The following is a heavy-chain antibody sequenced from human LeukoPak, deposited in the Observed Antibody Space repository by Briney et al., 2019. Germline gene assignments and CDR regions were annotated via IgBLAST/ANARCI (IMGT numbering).Heavy chain of an antibody. J-gene: IGHJ4*02. D-gene: IGHD1-7*01. CDR2: ISGSGGNT. Sequence: PGRSLRLSCTASGFTFGDYAMSWVRQAPGKGLEWVSGISGSGGNTYYADSVKGRFTISRDNSKNTLYLQMNSLRAEDTAVYYCAKDGKTRNWNYFQAKPVYWGQGTLVTVSS. CDR3: AKDGKTRNWNYFQAKPVY. CDR1: GFTFGDYA. V-gene: IGHV3-23*01.